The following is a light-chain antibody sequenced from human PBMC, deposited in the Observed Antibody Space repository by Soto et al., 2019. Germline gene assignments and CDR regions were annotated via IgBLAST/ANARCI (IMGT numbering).Light chain of an antibody. Sequence: QSVLTQPASVSGSPGQSITISCTGTSSDIGGYNYVSWYQHHPGKAPKLIIFDVSRWPSGVSNRFSASKSGNMASLTISGLQAEDEADYYCSSYRSGATYVFGTGTKLTVL. CDR3: SSYRSGATYV. CDR2: DVS. J-gene: IGLJ1*01. CDR1: SSDIGGYNY. V-gene: IGLV2-14*03.